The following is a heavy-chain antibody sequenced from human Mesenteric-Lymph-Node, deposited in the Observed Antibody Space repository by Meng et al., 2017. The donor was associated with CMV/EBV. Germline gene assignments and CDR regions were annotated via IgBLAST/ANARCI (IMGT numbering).Heavy chain of an antibody. D-gene: IGHD6-6*01. CDR2: INPNSGGT. J-gene: IGHJ4*02. CDR1: GYTFTGYY. Sequence: CKASGYTFTGYYMHWVRQAPGQGLEWMGWINPNSGGTNYAQKFQGRVTMTRDTSISTAYMELSRLRSDDTPVYYCARGVRAARVLSVWGQGTLVTVSS. CDR3: ARGVRAARVLSV. V-gene: IGHV1-2*02.